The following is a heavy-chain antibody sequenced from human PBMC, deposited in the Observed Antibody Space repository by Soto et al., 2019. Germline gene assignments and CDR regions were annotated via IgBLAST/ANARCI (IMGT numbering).Heavy chain of an antibody. CDR1: GGSVSSGSYS. CDR2: IYYSGST. V-gene: IGHV4-61*01. D-gene: IGHD3-22*01. J-gene: IGHJ4*02. CDR3: AREVGDYYESSGYYIGY. Sequence: SETLSLTFTVSGGSVSSGSYSWSWIRQPPGKGLEWIGYIYYSGSTNYNPSLKSRVTISVYTSKNQFSLKLSSVAAAYTAVYYCAREVGDYYESSGYYIGYGGQGTLVTVSS.